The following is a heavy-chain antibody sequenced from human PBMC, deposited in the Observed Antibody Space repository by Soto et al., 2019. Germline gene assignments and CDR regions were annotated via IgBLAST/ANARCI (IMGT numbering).Heavy chain of an antibody. J-gene: IGHJ3*02. CDR2: IYYSGTT. CDR1: GGSISTYY. CDR3: ASPQYTGRCHDAFDI. Sequence: QVQLQESGPGLVKPSETLSLTCTVSGGSISTYYWSWIRQPPGKGLEWIGYIYYSGTTNYNPSLKSRPTVSVDEPKNQSSLTLSSVTAADPAVYYCASPQYTGRCHDAFDIWGQGTMVTVSS. V-gene: IGHV4-59*12. D-gene: IGHD5-12*01.